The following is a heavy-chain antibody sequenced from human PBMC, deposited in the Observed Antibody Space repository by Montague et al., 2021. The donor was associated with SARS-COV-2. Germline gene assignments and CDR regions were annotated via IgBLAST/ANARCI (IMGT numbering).Heavy chain of an antibody. CDR2: VSGGVGNT. Sequence: SLRLSCAASGFTFSAYAMNWVRQAPGRGLEWVAGVSGGVGNTYYADSVKGRFTISRDNSKKALYLQLNTLRPEDTAVYYCAKGMDRMVQGIIIWKNGDYFDYWGQGTLVAVPS. CDR1: GFTFSAYA. J-gene: IGHJ4*02. CDR3: AKGMDRMVQGIIIWKNGDYFDY. V-gene: IGHV3-23*01. D-gene: IGHD3-10*01.